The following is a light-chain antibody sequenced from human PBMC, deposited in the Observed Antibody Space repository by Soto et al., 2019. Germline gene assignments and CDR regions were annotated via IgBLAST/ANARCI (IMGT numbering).Light chain of an antibody. J-gene: IGLJ3*02. CDR3: QSYDSSLSGWV. Sequence: QSVLTQPPSVSGAPGQRVTISCTASSPNIGAFYDVHWYQQLPGSAPKLLIYANINRPSGVPDRFSASKSGASASLAITGLQAEDEADYYCQSYDSSLSGWVFGGGTKLTVL. V-gene: IGLV1-40*01. CDR1: SPNIGAFYD. CDR2: ANI.